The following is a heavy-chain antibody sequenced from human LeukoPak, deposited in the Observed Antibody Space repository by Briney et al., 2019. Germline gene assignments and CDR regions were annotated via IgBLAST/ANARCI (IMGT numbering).Heavy chain of an antibody. V-gene: IGHV3-53*01. CDR2: IYSDNT. Sequence: GGSLRLSCTVSGFTVSTNSMSWVRQAPGKGLEWVSFIYSDNTHYSDSVKGRFTISRDNSKNTLYLQMNSLRAEDTAVYYCARRAGAYSHPYGYWGQGTLVTVSS. D-gene: IGHD4/OR15-4a*01. J-gene: IGHJ4*02. CDR1: GFTVSTNS. CDR3: ARRAGAYSHPYGY.